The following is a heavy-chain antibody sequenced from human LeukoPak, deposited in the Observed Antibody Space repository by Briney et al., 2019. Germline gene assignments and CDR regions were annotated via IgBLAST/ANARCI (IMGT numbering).Heavy chain of an antibody. Sequence: ASVKVSCKASGYTFTGYYMHWVRQAPGQGLEWMGWVNPNSGATNYAQKFQGRVTMTRDTSISTAYMELSGLRSDDTAVYYCARDVLITVTYTNAFDIWGQGTMVTVSS. D-gene: IGHD6-19*01. J-gene: IGHJ3*02. CDR3: ARDVLITVTYTNAFDI. CDR1: GYTFTGYY. V-gene: IGHV1-2*02. CDR2: VNPNSGAT.